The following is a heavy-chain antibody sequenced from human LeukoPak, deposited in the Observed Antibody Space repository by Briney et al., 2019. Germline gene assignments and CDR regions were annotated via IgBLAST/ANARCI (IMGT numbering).Heavy chain of an antibody. Sequence: GASVKVSCKASGYKFTRCYMHWVRQAPGQGLEWMGWINPNSGDSHHAQKFQGRVTMTRDTSTSTAYMELSRLRSDDTAVYYCAREIGGILVFDYWGQGTLVTVSS. J-gene: IGHJ4*02. D-gene: IGHD5-18*01. CDR3: AREIGGILVFDY. CDR2: INPNSGDS. V-gene: IGHV1-2*02. CDR1: GYKFTRCY.